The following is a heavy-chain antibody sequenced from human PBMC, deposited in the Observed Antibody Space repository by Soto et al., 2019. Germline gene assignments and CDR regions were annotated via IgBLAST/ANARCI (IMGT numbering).Heavy chain of an antibody. J-gene: IGHJ4*02. CDR3: AKDCRRLAVAGSAFDS. CDR2: ISGSGGHS. D-gene: IGHD6-19*01. V-gene: IGHV3-23*01. CDR1: GFTFNDYA. Sequence: PVGSLRLSCAASGFTFNDYAMAWVRQAPGKGLEWVSSISGSGGHSSYADSVGGRFTISRDNVNSILSLDMSDLSAEDTAVYYCAKDCRRLAVAGSAFDSWGQGTLVTVSS.